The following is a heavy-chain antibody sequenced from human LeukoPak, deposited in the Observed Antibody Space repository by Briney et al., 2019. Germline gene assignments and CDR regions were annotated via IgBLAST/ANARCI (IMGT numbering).Heavy chain of an antibody. D-gene: IGHD5-18*01. Sequence: SETLSLTCTVSGGSISSSSYYWGWIRQPPGKGLEWIGSIYYSGSTYYNPSLKSRVTISVDTSKNQFSLKLSSVTAADTAVYYCARSNYTAWPLGAFDIWGQGTLVTVSS. V-gene: IGHV4-39*01. CDR1: GGSISSSSYY. J-gene: IGHJ3*02. CDR3: ARSNYTAWPLGAFDI. CDR2: IYYSGST.